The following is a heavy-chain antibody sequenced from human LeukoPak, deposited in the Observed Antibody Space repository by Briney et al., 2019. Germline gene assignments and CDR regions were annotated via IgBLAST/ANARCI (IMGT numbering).Heavy chain of an antibody. J-gene: IGHJ5*02. CDR3: AIYRTPYYYDSSGYYDNWFDP. V-gene: IGHV4-31*03. D-gene: IGHD3-22*01. CDR2: IYYRGST. CDR1: GGSISSGGYY. Sequence: SQTLSLTCTVSGGSISSGGYYWSWIRQHPGKGLEWIGYIYYRGSTYYNPSLKSRVTISVDTSKNQFSLKLSSVTAADTAVYYCAIYRTPYYYDSSGYYDNWFDPWGQGTLVTVSS.